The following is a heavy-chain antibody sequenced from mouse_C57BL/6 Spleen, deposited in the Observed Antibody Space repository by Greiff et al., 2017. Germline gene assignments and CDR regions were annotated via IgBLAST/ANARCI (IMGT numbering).Heavy chain of an antibody. CDR3: AREEIYYDYLAWFAY. J-gene: IGHJ3*01. CDR2: IYPRDGSN. Sequence: QVQLQQSGPELVKPGASVKLSCKASGYTFTSYDINWVKQRPGQGLEWIGWIYPRDGSNKYNEKFKGKATLTVDTSSSTAYMELHSLTSEDSAVYFCAREEIYYDYLAWFAYWGQGTLVTVSA. D-gene: IGHD2-4*01. V-gene: IGHV1-85*01. CDR1: GYTFTSYD.